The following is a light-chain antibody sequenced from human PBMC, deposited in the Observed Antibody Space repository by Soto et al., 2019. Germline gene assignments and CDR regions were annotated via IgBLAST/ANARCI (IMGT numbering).Light chain of an antibody. CDR2: RDS. V-gene: IGLV1-44*01. J-gene: IGLJ3*02. CDR1: SSNIGSNT. CDR3: AAWDDSLNGPV. Sequence: QSVLTQPPSASGTPGQRVTISCSGSSSNIGSNTVDWYRQLPGTAPKLLIFRDSQRPSGVPDRLSDSKSGTSASLAISGLQSEDEADYYCAAWDDSLNGPVFGGGTKLTVL.